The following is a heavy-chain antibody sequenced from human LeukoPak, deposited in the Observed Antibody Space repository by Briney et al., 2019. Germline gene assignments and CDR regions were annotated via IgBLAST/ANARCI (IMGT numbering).Heavy chain of an antibody. CDR1: GCTFTDYY. J-gene: IGHJ5*02. CDR3: ARAGGRSWFDP. V-gene: IGHV1-2*02. Sequence: ASVKVSCKASGCTFTDYYMYWVRQAPGQGLEWMGWINPNSGGTNYAQKFQGRVTMTRDTSISTAYMELSRLTSDDTAVYYCARAGGRSWFDPWGQGTLVTVSS. CDR2: INPNSGGT.